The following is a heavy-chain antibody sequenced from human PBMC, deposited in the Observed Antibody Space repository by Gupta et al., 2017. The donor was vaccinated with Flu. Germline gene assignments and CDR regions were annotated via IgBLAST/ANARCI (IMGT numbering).Heavy chain of an antibody. J-gene: IGHJ5*02. Sequence: QVRLQESGPGLVKPSETLSLTCSVSGDSISSYYWTWIRQPPGKGLEYIGYIYYSGNSHYNPSLKCRVTITLDTSKNQFSLKLSAVTAADTAIYYCAKKTWFDAWGQGILVAVSS. CDR3: AKKTWFDA. V-gene: IGHV4-59*08. CDR1: GDSISSYY. CDR2: IYYSGNS.